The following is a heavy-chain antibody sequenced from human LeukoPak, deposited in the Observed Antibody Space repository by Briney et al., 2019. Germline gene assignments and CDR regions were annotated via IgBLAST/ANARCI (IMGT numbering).Heavy chain of an antibody. Sequence: GGSLRLSCAASGFTFDEYAMHWVRQAPGKGLEWVSGISWNSGLIDYADSVKGRFTISRDNAKNSLFLQMNSLKAEDTAFYYCAKIGIFGLVTYYFDYWGQGTLVTVSS. CDR1: GFTFDEYA. J-gene: IGHJ4*02. D-gene: IGHD3/OR15-3a*01. CDR2: ISWNSGLI. CDR3: AKIGIFGLVTYYFDY. V-gene: IGHV3-9*01.